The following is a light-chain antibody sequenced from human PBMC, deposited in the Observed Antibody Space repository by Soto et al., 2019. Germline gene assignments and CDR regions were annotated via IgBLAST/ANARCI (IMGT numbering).Light chain of an antibody. CDR2: DSF. J-gene: IGKJ1*01. CDR3: QQYDVSPQT. V-gene: IGKV3-20*01. CDR1: RGLSDTN. Sequence: DIVLTQSPGTLSLSPGEGATLSCRASRGLSDTNLAWYQQNPGQAPSLLLYDSFRKAPGVPHRFSGSGSGTECTLSSSIVEPDDFAVYYCQQYDVSPQTFGVGSRVEIK.